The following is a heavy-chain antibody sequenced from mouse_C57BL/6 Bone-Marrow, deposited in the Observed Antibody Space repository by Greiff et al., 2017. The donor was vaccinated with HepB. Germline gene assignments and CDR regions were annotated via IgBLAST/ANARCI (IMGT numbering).Heavy chain of an antibody. D-gene: IGHD1-1*01. CDR2: IYPGNSDT. J-gene: IGHJ1*03. Sequence: EVQGVESGTVLARPGASVKMSCKTSGYTFTSYWMHWVKQRPGQGLEWIGAIYPGNSDTSYNQKFKGKAKLTAVTSASTAYMELSSLTNEDSAVYYCLITTVVAHWYFDVWGTGTTVTVSS. CDR3: LITTVVAHWYFDV. CDR1: GYTFTSYW. V-gene: IGHV1-5*01.